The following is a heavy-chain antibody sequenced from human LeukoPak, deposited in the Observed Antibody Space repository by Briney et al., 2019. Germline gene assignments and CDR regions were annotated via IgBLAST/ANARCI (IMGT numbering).Heavy chain of an antibody. D-gene: IGHD4-23*01. J-gene: IGHJ6*02. Sequence: SETLSLTCAVYGGSFSGYYWSWIRQPPGKGLEWIGEINHSGSTNYNPSLKSRVTISVDTSKNQFSLKLSSVTAADTAVYYCARGRSTNGGNFYYYYGMDVWGQGTRSPSP. CDR1: GGSFSGYY. CDR3: ARGRSTNGGNFYYYYGMDV. CDR2: INHSGST. V-gene: IGHV4-34*01.